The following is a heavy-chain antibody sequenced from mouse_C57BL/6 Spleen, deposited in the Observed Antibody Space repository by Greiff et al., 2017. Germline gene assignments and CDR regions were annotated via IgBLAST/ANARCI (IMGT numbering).Heavy chain of an antibody. CDR1: GYSFTDYN. CDR3: AGDYDGKNRYAMDY. D-gene: IGHD2-4*01. CDR2: INPNYGTT. J-gene: IGHJ4*01. V-gene: IGHV1-39*01. Sequence: EVQLQESGPELVKPGASVKISCKASGYSFTDYNMNWVKQSNGKSLEWIGVINPNYGTTSYNQKFKGKATLTVDQSSSTAYMQLNSLTSEDSAVYYCAGDYDGKNRYAMDYWGQGTSVTVSS.